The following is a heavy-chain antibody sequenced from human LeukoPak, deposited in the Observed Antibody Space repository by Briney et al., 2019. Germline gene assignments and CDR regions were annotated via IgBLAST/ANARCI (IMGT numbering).Heavy chain of an antibody. CDR3: AKGSMTTVMDYFDY. CDR2: ISWNSGSI. D-gene: IGHD4-17*01. V-gene: IGHV3-9*01. CDR1: GFTFDDYA. J-gene: IGHJ4*02. Sequence: TGGSLRLSCAASGFTFDDYAMHWVRQAPGKGLEWVSGISWNSGSIGYADSVKGRFTISRDNAKNPLYLQMNSLRAEDTALYYCAKGSMTTVMDYFDYWGQGTLVTVSS.